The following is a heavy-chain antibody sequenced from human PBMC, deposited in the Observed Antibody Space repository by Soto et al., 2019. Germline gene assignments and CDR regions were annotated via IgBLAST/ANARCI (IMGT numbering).Heavy chain of an antibody. V-gene: IGHV4-30-4*01. CDR1: GGNIIGGGGC. Sequence: CVTRSVAGGNIIGGGGCWSRIKKPPGKGLEWIGYIYYSGSTYYNPSLKSRVTISVDTSKNQFSLKLSSVTAADTAVYYCAREARTVGTYYYGSGSPTPGYWGQGTLVTVSS. D-gene: IGHD3-10*01. J-gene: IGHJ4*02. CDR3: AREARTVGTYYYGSGSPTPGY. CDR2: IYYSGST.